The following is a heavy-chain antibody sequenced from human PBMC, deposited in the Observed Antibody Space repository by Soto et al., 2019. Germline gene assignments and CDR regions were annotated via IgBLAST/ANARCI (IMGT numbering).Heavy chain of an antibody. V-gene: IGHV3-21*01. Sequence: KPGGSLRLSCAASGFTFSSYSMNWVRQAPGKGLEWVSSISSSSSYIYYADSVKGRFTISRDNAKNSLYLQMNSLRAEDTAVYYCASPVLRFLEDAFDIWGQGTMVTV. CDR1: GFTFSSYS. CDR3: ASPVLRFLEDAFDI. D-gene: IGHD3-3*01. J-gene: IGHJ3*02. CDR2: ISSSSSYI.